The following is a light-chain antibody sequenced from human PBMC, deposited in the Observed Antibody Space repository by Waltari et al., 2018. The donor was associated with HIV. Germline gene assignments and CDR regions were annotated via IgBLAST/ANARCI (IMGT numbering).Light chain of an antibody. CDR1: QSVGSNY. J-gene: IGKJ3*01. V-gene: IGKV3-20*01. Sequence: EIVLTHSPGTLSLSPGERATLSCRASQSVGSNYLAWYQQRPGQTPRLLIYDASSRATGIPDRFSGSGSGTDFTLTITRLEPEDFAVYYCQQYGSSPLFTFGPGTKVDIK. CDR2: DAS. CDR3: QQYGSSPLFT.